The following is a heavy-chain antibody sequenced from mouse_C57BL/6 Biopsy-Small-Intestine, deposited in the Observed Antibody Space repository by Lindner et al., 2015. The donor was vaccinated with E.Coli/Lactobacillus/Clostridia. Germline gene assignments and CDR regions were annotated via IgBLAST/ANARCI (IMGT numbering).Heavy chain of an antibody. Sequence: ERGLEWVAYISTGSSTIYYADTVKGRFTISRDNAKDTLFLQMTSLRSEDTAMYYCARGPLLRYYYALDYWGQGTSVTVSS. J-gene: IGHJ4*01. V-gene: IGHV5-17*01. CDR3: ARGPLLRYYYALDY. CDR2: ISTGSSTI.